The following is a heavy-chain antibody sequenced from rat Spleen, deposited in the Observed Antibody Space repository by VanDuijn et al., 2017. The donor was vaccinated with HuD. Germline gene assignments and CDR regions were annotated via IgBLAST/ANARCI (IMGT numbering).Heavy chain of an antibody. CDR1: GFTFSNFP. CDR3: TTSNYYSSYIDLDA. D-gene: IGHD1-2*01. V-gene: IGHV5-46*01. CDR2: ISTRGGST. J-gene: IGHJ4*01. Sequence: EVQLVESGGGLVQPGRSLKLSCSASGFTFSNFPMAWVRQAPTKVLEWVATISTRGGSTYYRDSVKGRFTISRDNAKSTLYLQMDSLRSEDTATYYCTTSNYYSSYIDLDAWGQGASVTVSS.